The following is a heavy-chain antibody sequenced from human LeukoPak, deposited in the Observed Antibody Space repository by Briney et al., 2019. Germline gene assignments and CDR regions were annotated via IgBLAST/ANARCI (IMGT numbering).Heavy chain of an antibody. CDR3: ARGSYYGSGSYYGISV. V-gene: IGHV1-69*13. D-gene: IGHD3-10*01. J-gene: IGHJ4*02. CDR2: IIPMFGTA. Sequence: ASVKVSCKASGGTSISYAINWVRQAPEQGLEWMGEIIPMFGTATYAQKFQGRVTITADESTSTAYMELSSLRSEDTAVYYCARGSYYGSGSYYGISVWGQGTLVTVSS. CDR1: GGTSISYA.